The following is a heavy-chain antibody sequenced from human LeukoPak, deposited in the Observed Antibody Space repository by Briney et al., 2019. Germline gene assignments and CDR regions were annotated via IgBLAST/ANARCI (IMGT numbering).Heavy chain of an antibody. V-gene: IGHV3-9*01. J-gene: IGHJ4*02. CDR1: GFTFDDYA. D-gene: IGHD3-10*01. CDR2: ISWNSGSI. Sequence: PGRSLTLSCAASGFTFDDYAMHWVRQAPGKGLEWVSGISWNSGSIGYADSVKGRFTISRDNAKNSLYLQMNSLRAEDTALYYCAKGYGSGSYYSPDYWGQGTLVTVSS. CDR3: AKGYGSGSYYSPDY.